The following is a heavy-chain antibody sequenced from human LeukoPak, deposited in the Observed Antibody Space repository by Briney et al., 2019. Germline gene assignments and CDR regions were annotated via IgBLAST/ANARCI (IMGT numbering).Heavy chain of an antibody. V-gene: IGHV3-7*01. CDR1: GFTFSSYW. J-gene: IGHJ4*02. Sequence: GGSLRLSCAASGFTFSSYWMSWVRQAPGKGLEWAASIKQDGSEKYYVDSVKGRVTISRDNAKNSLYLQMNSLRAEDTAVYYCARVFGAGYSDYWGQGTLVTVSS. CDR3: ARVFGAGYSDY. D-gene: IGHD4/OR15-4a*01. CDR2: IKQDGSEK.